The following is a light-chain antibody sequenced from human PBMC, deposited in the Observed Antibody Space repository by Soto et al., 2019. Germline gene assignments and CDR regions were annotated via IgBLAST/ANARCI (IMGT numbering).Light chain of an antibody. CDR1: QSVSSSY. J-gene: IGKJ1*01. CDR3: QQYGSSTWT. Sequence: EIVMTQSPATLSLSPGERATLSCRASQSVSSSYLSWYQQKPGQSPRLLIYGASTRATGIPARFSGSGSGTDFTLTISRLEPEDFAVYYCQQYGSSTWTFGQGTKVDIK. V-gene: IGKV3D-7*01. CDR2: GAS.